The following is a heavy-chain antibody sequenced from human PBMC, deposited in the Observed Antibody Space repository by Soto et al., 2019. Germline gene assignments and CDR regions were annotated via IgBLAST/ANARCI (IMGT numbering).Heavy chain of an antibody. J-gene: IGHJ6*03. CDR3: ARRARADYYYMDV. V-gene: IGHV3-64*01. CDR2: ISSNGIGT. D-gene: IGHD6-6*01. Sequence: EVQLVESGGGLAQPGGSLRLSCAASGFTFSSDAMDWVRQAPVKGLEYVSGISSNGIGTYYASSVKGRFTISRDNSRDTVYLQMDSLRPEDMAVYYCARRARADYYYMDVWGKGTTVTVS. CDR1: GFTFSSDA.